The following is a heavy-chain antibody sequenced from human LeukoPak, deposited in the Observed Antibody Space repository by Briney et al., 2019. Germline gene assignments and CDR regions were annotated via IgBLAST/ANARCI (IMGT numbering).Heavy chain of an antibody. V-gene: IGHV7-4-1*02. Sequence: GASVKASCKASGYAFTDYPMNWVRQAPGQGLEWMGWINTDTGNPTYAQGFTGHYVISLDTSVSTAYLRIISLKAEDTAVYYCARAGLTGSKVAFDVWGQGTMVTASS. CDR1: GYAFTDYP. D-gene: IGHD1-20*01. CDR3: ARAGLTGSKVAFDV. CDR2: INTDTGNP. J-gene: IGHJ3*01.